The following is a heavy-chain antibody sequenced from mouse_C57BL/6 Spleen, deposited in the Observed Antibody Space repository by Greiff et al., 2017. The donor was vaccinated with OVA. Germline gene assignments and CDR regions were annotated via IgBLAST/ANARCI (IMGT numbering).Heavy chain of an antibody. J-gene: IGHJ4*01. V-gene: IGHV14-4*01. Sequence: SGAELVRPGASVKLSCTASGFNIKDDYMHWVKQRPEQGLEWIGWIDPENGDTEYASKFQGKATITADTSSNTAYLQLSSLTSEDTAVYYCTTWDYDRTFYAMDYWGQGTSVTVSS. CDR3: TTWDYDRTFYAMDY. CDR2: IDPENGDT. CDR1: GFNIKDDY. D-gene: IGHD2-4*01.